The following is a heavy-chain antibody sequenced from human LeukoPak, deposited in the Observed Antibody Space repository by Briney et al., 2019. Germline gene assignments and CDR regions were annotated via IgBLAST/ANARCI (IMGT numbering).Heavy chain of an antibody. J-gene: IGHJ6*03. D-gene: IGHD3-10*01. CDR3: AKVGDLRIYYYYYMDV. CDR2: IRYDGSNK. Sequence: GGSLRLSCAASGFTFRSHGMHWVRQAPGKGLEWVAFIRYDGSNKYYADSVKGRFTISRDNFKSTVYLQMNSLRAGDTAVYYCAKVGDLRIYYYYYMDVWGKGTTVTVSS. V-gene: IGHV3-30*02. CDR1: GFTFRSHG.